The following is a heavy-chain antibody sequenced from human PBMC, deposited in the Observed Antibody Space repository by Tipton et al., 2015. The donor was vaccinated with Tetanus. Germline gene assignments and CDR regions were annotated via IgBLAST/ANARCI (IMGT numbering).Heavy chain of an antibody. CDR2: TSGSGNTI. D-gene: IGHD2-2*01. CDR1: GGSSSSFY. J-gene: IGHJ4*02. Sequence: GLVKPSETLSLTCAVYGGSSSSFYWSWIRQPPGGGLEWVAYTSGSGNTILYSDSVKSRFTVSRDNADNSVYLQMNHLRDDDTAMYFCARGAIQPLDYWGQGTLVIVSS. V-gene: IGHV3-11*01. CDR3: ARGAIQPLDY.